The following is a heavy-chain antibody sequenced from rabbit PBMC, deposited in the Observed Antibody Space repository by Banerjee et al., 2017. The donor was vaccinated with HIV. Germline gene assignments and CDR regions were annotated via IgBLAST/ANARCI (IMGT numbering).Heavy chain of an antibody. V-gene: IGHV1S45*01. Sequence: QEQLVESGGGLVQPGGSLKLSCKASGFDFSSYGVSWVRQAPGKGLEWIACIDTGSSGSTYYASWAKGRFTISKTSSTTVTLQMTSLTAADTATYFCARDPDGDGTTYDNLDLWGQGHPGHRL. CDR1: GFDFSSYG. CDR2: IDTGSSGST. CDR3: ARDPDGDGTTYDNLDL. D-gene: IGHD8-1*01. J-gene: IGHJ4*01.